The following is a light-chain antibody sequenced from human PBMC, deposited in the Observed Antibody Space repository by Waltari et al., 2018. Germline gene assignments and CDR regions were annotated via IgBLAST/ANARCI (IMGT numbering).Light chain of an antibody. Sequence: EIMLTQSPGTLSLSPGERATLSGRASQTISRFLAGYQQIPGQAPRPLLYDASTRATGTPDRFSGRGSGTDFSLIISRLEPEDIAVYYCQKYGSLPATFGQGTKVEIK. J-gene: IGKJ1*01. CDR1: QTISRF. V-gene: IGKV3-20*01. CDR3: QKYGSLPAT. CDR2: DAS.